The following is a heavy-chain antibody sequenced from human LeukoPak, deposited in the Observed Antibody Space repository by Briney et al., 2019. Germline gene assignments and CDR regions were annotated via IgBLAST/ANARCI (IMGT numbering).Heavy chain of an antibody. Sequence: GGSLRLSCAASGFTFSSYSMNWVRQAPGKGLEWVSYISSSSSTIYYADSVKGRFTISRDNAKNSLYLQMNSLRAEDTAVYYCAILHDYITYYYYYYMDVWGKGTTVTVSS. CDR2: ISSSSSTI. CDR1: GFTFSSYS. D-gene: IGHD4-11*01. J-gene: IGHJ6*03. CDR3: AILHDYITYYYYYYMDV. V-gene: IGHV3-48*01.